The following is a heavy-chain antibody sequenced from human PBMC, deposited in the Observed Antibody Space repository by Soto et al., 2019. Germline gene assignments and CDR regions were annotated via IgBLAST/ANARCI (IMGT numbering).Heavy chain of an antibody. CDR1: GFTFSSYW. CDR3: VRVGRLGGY. V-gene: IGHV3-7*03. CDR2: IKEDGSGK. J-gene: IGHJ4*02. D-gene: IGHD3-16*01. Sequence: QPWGSLRLSCTASGFTFSSYWMSWVRQAPGKGLGWVANIKEDGSGKYYVDSVKGRFSISRDNARNSLYLQMNSLRVEDTAVYYCVRVGRLGGYWGQGALVTVSS.